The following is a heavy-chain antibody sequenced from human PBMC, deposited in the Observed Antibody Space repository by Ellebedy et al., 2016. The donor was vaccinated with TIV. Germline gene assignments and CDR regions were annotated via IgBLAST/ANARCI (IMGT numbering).Heavy chain of an antibody. CDR3: ARHAATVGAPNMDV. D-gene: IGHD4-23*01. J-gene: IGHJ6*03. CDR1: GGSMNSYY. V-gene: IGHV4-59*08. Sequence: SETLSLTCTVSGGSMNSYYWSLIRQPPVKGLEWIGYISYSMYYSGSTNYNPSLKSRVTISVDTSKNQFSLKVSSVTAADTAVYYCARHAATVGAPNMDVWGRGTTVTVSS. CDR2: ISYSMYYSGST.